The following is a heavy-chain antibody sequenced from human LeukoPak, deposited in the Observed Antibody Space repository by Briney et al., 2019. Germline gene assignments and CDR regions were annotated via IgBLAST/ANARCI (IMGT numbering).Heavy chain of an antibody. CDR1: GFTFSSYG. CDR3: ARDSNSSSWYGAIDY. V-gene: IGHV3-30*02. Sequence: GGSLRLSCAASGFTFSSYGMHWVRQAPGKGLEWVAFIRYDGSNKYYADSVKGRFTISRDNSKNTLYLQMNSLRAEDTAVYYCARDSNSSSWYGAIDYWGQGTLVTVSS. J-gene: IGHJ4*02. CDR2: IRYDGSNK. D-gene: IGHD6-13*01.